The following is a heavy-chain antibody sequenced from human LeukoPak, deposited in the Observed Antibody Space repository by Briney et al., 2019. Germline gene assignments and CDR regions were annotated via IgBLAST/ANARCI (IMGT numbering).Heavy chain of an antibody. J-gene: IGHJ6*03. CDR3: ARARTSYSYYMDV. Sequence: ASVKVSCKASGGTFIKYAIRWVRQAPGQGLEWMGGIIPIFGTANYAQKFQGRVTITADESTSTAYMELSSLRSEDTAVYYCARARTSYSYYMDVWGKGTTVTVSS. CDR1: GGTFIKYA. D-gene: IGHD4/OR15-4a*01. V-gene: IGHV1-69*13. CDR2: IIPIFGTA.